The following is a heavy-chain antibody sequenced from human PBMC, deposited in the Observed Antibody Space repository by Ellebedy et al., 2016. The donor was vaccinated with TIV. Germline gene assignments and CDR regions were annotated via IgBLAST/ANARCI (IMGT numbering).Heavy chain of an antibody. D-gene: IGHD3-16*02. CDR1: GFTFSSYA. V-gene: IGHV3-23*01. Sequence: GGSLRLSXAASGFTFSSYAMSWVRQAPGKGLEWVSAISGSGGSTYYADSVKGRFTISRDNSKNTLYLQMNSLRAEDTAVYYCAKGYYDYVWGSYRYSFPAPTPFDYWGQGTLVTVSS. J-gene: IGHJ4*02. CDR3: AKGYYDYVWGSYRYSFPAPTPFDY. CDR2: ISGSGGST.